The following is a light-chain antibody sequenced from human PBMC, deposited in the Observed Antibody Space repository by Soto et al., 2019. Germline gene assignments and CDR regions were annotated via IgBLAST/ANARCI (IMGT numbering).Light chain of an antibody. CDR2: EVN. Sequence: QLVLTQPASVSGSPGQSITISCTGTISNVGNYNLVSWYQQHPGKAPKLILYEVNKRPSGVSNRFSGSKSGNTASLTISGLQTEDEADYYCCSYGGDRVFGGGTKLTVL. V-gene: IGLV2-23*02. CDR1: ISNVGNYNL. J-gene: IGLJ2*01. CDR3: CSYGGDRV.